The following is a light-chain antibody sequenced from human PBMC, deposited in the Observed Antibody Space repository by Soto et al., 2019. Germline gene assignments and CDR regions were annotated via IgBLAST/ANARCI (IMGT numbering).Light chain of an antibody. V-gene: IGLV2-23*01. J-gene: IGLJ2*01. CDR1: SSDVGSYNL. CDR3: CSYAGSSTLV. Sequence: QSALTQPASVSGSPGQSITLSCTGTSSDVGSYNLVSWYQQHPGKAPKLIIYEGSKRPSGVSNRFSASKSGNTASLTISGLQAEDEADYYCCSYAGSSTLVFGGGTKVTVL. CDR2: EGS.